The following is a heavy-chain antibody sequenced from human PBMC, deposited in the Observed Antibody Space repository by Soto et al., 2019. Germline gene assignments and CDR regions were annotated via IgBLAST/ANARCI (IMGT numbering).Heavy chain of an antibody. D-gene: IGHD6-19*01. CDR3: AKDSLGYSSGSTFDY. Sequence: GGSLRLSCAASGFTFSSYGMHWVRQAPGKGLEWVAVISYDGSNKYYADSVKGRFTISRDNSKNTLYLQMNSLGAEDTAVYYCAKDSLGYSSGSTFDYWGQGTLVTV. V-gene: IGHV3-30*18. CDR2: ISYDGSNK. CDR1: GFTFSSYG. J-gene: IGHJ4*02.